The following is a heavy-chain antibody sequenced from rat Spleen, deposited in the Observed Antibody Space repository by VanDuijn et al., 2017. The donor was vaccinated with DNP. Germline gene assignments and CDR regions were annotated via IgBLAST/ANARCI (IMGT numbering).Heavy chain of an antibody. Sequence: EVQLVESGGDLVQPGRSLKVSCVVSGFTFNNYWMTWIRQVPGKGLEWVASITTSGDSTSSPDSVKGRFTISRDNAKSTLYLQMYSLRSEDMATYYCVRPDYYDGSYPHYWGQGVMVTVSS. J-gene: IGHJ2*01. CDR3: VRPDYYDGSYPHY. D-gene: IGHD1-12*02. CDR2: ITTSGDST. CDR1: GFTFNNYW. V-gene: IGHV5-31*01.